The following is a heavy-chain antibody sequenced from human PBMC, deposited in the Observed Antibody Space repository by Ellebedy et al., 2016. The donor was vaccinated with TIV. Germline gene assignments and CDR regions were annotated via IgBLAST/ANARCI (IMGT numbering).Heavy chain of an antibody. J-gene: IGHJ4*02. CDR2: ISDDGSNT. CDR3: AREPYYPYYFDY. D-gene: IGHD3-22*01. Sequence: GESLKISCAASGFTYRNSWMSWVRHTPGRGLEWVSRISDDGSNTHYADSVRGRFTISRDNAKNTLFLQMRSLRADDTAVYFCAREPYYPYYFDYWGQGTLVSVSS. CDR1: GFTYRNSW. V-gene: IGHV3-74*01.